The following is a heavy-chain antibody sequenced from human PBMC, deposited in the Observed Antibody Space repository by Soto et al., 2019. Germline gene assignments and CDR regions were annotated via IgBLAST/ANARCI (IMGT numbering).Heavy chain of an antibody. Sequence: ESGGGVVQPGRSLRLSCAASGFTFSSYAMHWVRQAPGKGLEWVAVISYDGSNKYYADSVKGRFTISRDNSKNTLYLQMNSLRAEDTAVYYCAREDYYGSGEYYFDYWGQGTLVTVSS. V-gene: IGHV3-30-3*01. D-gene: IGHD3-10*01. CDR3: AREDYYGSGEYYFDY. CDR2: ISYDGSNK. CDR1: GFTFSSYA. J-gene: IGHJ4*02.